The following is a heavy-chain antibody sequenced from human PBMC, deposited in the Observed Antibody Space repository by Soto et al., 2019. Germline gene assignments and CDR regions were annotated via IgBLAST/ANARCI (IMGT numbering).Heavy chain of an antibody. J-gene: IGHJ6*02. Sequence: PSETLSLTCTVSGGSISSYYWSWIRQPPGKGLECIGYIYYSGSTYYNPSLKSRVTISVDRSKNQFSLKLSSVTAADTAVYYCARAHYGDYGYGMDVWGQGTTVTVSS. D-gene: IGHD4-17*01. CDR1: GGSISSYY. CDR3: ARAHYGDYGYGMDV. V-gene: IGHV4-59*12. CDR2: IYYSGST.